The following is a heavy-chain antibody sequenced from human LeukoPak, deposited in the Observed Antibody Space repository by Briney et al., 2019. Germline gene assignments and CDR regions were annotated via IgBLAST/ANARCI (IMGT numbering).Heavy chain of an antibody. J-gene: IGHJ1*01. D-gene: IGHD1-26*01. CDR1: GFTFSSYW. V-gene: IGHV3-7*03. CDR3: ARQYGTKYFQH. Sequence: GESLRLSCAASGFTFSSYWMSWVRQAPGKGLEWVANIKQDGSEKYYVDSVKGRFTISRDNAKNSLYLQMNSLRAEDTAVYYCARQYGTKYFQHWGQGTLVTVSS. CDR2: IKQDGSEK.